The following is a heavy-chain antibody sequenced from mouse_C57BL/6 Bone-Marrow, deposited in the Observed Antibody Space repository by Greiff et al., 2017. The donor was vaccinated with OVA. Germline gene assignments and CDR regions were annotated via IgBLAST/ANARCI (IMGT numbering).Heavy chain of an antibody. J-gene: IGHJ3*01. V-gene: IGHV5-4*03. CDR3: ARLTFFAY. Sequence: DVKLVESGGGLVKPGGSLKLSCAASGFTFSSYAMSWVRQTPEKRLEWVATISDGGSYTYYPDNVKGRFTISRDNAKNTLYLQMSSLKSEDTAMYYCARLTFFAYWGQGTLVTVSA. D-gene: IGHD2-13*01. CDR2: ISDGGSYT. CDR1: GFTFSSYA.